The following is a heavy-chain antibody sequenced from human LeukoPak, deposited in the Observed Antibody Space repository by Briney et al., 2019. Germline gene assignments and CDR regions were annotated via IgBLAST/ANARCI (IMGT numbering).Heavy chain of an antibody. D-gene: IGHD2-8*01. J-gene: IGHJ6*02. Sequence: PGGSLRLSCAASGFTFSSYAMSWVRQAPGKGLEWVSAISGSGGSTYYADSVKGRFTISRDNAKNSLYLQMNSLRAEDTAVYYCARSSIVLMVYAIPPYGMDVWGQGTTVTVSS. CDR3: ARSSIVLMVYAIPPYGMDV. CDR1: GFTFSSYA. CDR2: ISGSGGST. V-gene: IGHV3-23*01.